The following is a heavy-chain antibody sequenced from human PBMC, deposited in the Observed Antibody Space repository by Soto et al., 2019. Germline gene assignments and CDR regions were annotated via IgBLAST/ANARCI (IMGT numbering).Heavy chain of an antibody. CDR2: ISSSSTYI. D-gene: IGHD2-15*01. CDR3: ARGGWKRHRPGDAFDI. V-gene: IGHV3-21*01. CDR1: GFTFTSYS. J-gene: IGHJ3*02. Sequence: EVQLVESGGGLVKPGGSLRLSCAASGFTFTSYSMNWVRQAPGKGLEWVLSISSSSTYIYYADSVKGRLTISRDNARNSTYLQMNSLRAGDTAVYYCARGGWKRHRPGDAFDIWGQGTVVTVSS.